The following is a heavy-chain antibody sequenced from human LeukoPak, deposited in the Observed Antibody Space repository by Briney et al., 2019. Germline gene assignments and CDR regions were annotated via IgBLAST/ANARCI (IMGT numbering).Heavy chain of an antibody. CDR3: ARDQVNDAFDI. CDR2: INPNSGGT. V-gene: IGHV1-2*02. J-gene: IGHJ3*02. Sequence: ASVKVSCKASGYTFTGYYMHWVRQAPGQGLEWAGWINPNSGGTKYAQKFQGRVTMTRDTSISTAYMELSRLRSDDTALYYCARDQVNDAFDIWGQGTVVTVSS. CDR1: GYTFTGYY.